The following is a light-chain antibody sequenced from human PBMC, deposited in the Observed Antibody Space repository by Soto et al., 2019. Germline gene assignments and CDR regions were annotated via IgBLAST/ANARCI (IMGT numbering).Light chain of an antibody. CDR2: WAS. V-gene: IGKV4-1*01. CDR1: HSVLYRSDNKNS. Sequence: DIVMTQSPDSLAVSLGEGATINCKSSHSVLYRSDNKNSLAWYQQKPGQPPKLLIYWASTRQSGVPDRFSGSGSGTDFTLIINSLQAEDVALYYCQQYYSTPYTFGQGTKLEIK. J-gene: IGKJ2*01. CDR3: QQYYSTPYT.